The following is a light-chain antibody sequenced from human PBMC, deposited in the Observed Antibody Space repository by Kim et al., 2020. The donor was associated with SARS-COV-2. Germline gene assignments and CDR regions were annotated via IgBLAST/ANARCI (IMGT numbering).Light chain of an antibody. CDR1: SGNIVSNF. CDR3: QSYDATNHCV. V-gene: IGLV6-57*03. CDR2: DDD. Sequence: KTVTSSCTRSSGNIVSNFVQWYQQRPGSAPTTLIYDDDKRPSGVPDRFSGSIDTSSNAASLTISGLQTEDEAAYYCQSYDATNHCVCGTGTKVTVL. J-gene: IGLJ1*01.